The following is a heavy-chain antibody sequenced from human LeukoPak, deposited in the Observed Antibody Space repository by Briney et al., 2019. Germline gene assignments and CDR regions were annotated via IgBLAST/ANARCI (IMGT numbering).Heavy chain of an antibody. CDR1: GYTFTSYY. D-gene: IGHD2-21*01. V-gene: IGHV1-46*01. J-gene: IGHJ4*02. CDR2: INPSGGST. CDR3: ASSAYCGGDCYRSPSFDY. Sequence: ASVKVSCKASGYTFTSYYMHWVRQAPGQGLEWMGMINPSGGSTSYAQKFQGRVTMTRDTSTSTVYMELSSLRSEDTVVYHCASSAYCGGDCYRSPSFDYWGQGTLVTVSS.